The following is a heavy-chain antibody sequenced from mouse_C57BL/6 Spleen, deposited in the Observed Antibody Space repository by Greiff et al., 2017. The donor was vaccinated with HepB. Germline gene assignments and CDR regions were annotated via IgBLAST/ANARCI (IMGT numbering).Heavy chain of an antibody. CDR2: INPGSGGT. CDR3: ARGRMVTTRAYYFDY. V-gene: IGHV1-54*01. CDR1: GYAFTNYL. J-gene: IGHJ2*01. D-gene: IGHD2-2*01. Sequence: QVQLKESGAELVRPGTSVKVSCKASGYAFTNYLIEWVKQRPGQGLEWIGVINPGSGGTNYNEKFKGKATLTADKSSSTAYMQLSSLTSEDSAVYFCARGRMVTTRAYYFDYWGQGTTLTVSS.